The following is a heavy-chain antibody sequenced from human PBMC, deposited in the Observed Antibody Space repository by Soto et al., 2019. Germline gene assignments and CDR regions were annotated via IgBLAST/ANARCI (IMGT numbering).Heavy chain of an antibody. J-gene: IGHJ6*02. CDR3: ARGYRENVFYVMEV. Sequence: QVQLVQSGAEVKMPGSSVRVSCKASGGSFSKYGISWVRQAPGQGLEWMGGIIPMFGIGNYAERFLGRVTIIGDEATCTSHMKLSSLRSEDTGVYLWARGYRENVFYVMEVWCPGATVSGSS. CDR2: IIPMFGIG. D-gene: IGHD3-16*02. V-gene: IGHV1-69*01. CDR1: GGSFSKYG.